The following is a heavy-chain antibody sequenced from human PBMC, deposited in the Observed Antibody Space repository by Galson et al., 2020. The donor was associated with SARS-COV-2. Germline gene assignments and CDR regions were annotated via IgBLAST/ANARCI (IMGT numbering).Heavy chain of an antibody. CDR3: ARVRFDSQAGPQFDK. V-gene: IGHV2-70*11. CDR1: GFSLSTTGMC. J-gene: IGHJ4*02. D-gene: IGHD3-9*01. CDR2: IDWDDDK. Sequence: SGPTLVKPTQTLTLTCSFSGFSLSTTGMCVSWIRQPPGKALEWLARIDWDDDKSYSTSLKTRLTISKATSRNQVVLKVANVDPVDTGTYYGARVRFDSQAGPQFDKWGQGTLVTVSS.